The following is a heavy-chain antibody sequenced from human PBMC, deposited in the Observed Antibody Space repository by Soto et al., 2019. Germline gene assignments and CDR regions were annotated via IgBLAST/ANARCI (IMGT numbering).Heavy chain of an antibody. V-gene: IGHV3-53*01. CDR3: ARVPSIAARRDYYYYGMDV. D-gene: IGHD6-6*01. CDR2: IYSGGST. J-gene: IGHJ6*02. CDR1: GFTVSSNY. Sequence: PGGSLRLSCAASGFTVSSNYMSWVRQAPGKGLEWVSVIYSGGSTYYADSVKGRFTISRDNSKNTLYLQMNSLRAEDTAVYYCARVPSIAARRDYYYYGMDVWGQGTTVTVSS.